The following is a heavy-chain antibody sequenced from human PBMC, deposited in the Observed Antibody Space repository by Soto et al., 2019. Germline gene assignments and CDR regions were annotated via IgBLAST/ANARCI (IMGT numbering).Heavy chain of an antibody. J-gene: IGHJ3*02. CDR2: INAGNGNT. CDR3: ARDLGSDDAFDI. V-gene: IGHV1-3*01. Sequence: ASVKVSCTDSGYTLTSYAMHWVRQAPGQRLEWMGWINAGNGNTKYSQKFQGRVTITRDTSASTAYMELSSLRSEDTAVYYCARDLGSDDAFDIWGQGTMVTV. CDR1: GYTLTSYA. D-gene: IGHD7-27*01.